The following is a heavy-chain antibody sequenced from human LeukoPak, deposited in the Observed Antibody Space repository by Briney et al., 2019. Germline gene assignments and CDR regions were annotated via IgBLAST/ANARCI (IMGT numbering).Heavy chain of an antibody. D-gene: IGHD6-13*01. Sequence: SETLSLTCTVSGGSISSYYWSWVRQPPGKGLEWIGFVYYTGSTNYSPSLQSRVTISVDTSNNQFSLKLRSVTAADTAVYYCARISSSNWYNERGAFDVWGQGTMVTVSS. CDR1: GGSISSYY. V-gene: IGHV4-59*01. J-gene: IGHJ3*01. CDR3: ARISSSNWYNERGAFDV. CDR2: VYYTGST.